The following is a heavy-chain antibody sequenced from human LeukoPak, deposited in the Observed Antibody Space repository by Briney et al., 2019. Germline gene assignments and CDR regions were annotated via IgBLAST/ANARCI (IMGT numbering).Heavy chain of an antibody. CDR1: GASMSDYY. V-gene: IGHV4-59*08. CDR3: ARVGHIVAAGTYDY. Sequence: TSETLSLTCTVSGASMSDYYWSWIRQPPGKGLEWIGYIYYSGSTNHSPSLKSRVTISVDTSRNRFSLKLTSVTAADTAVYYCARVGHIVAAGTYDYWGQGTLVTVSS. J-gene: IGHJ4*02. D-gene: IGHD6-13*01. CDR2: IYYSGST.